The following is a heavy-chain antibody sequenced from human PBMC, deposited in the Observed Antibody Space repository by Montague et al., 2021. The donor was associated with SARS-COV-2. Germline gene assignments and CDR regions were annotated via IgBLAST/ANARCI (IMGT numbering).Heavy chain of an antibody. CDR1: GSSVRSYY. CDR3: ARAVSARRAVNWFDP. CDR2: IYDSGST. Sequence: SETLSLTCIVSGSSVRSYYWSWIRQPPGKGLEWIGYIYDSGSTNYNPSPKSRVTISVDTSKNQFSLKLTSVTAADTAVYYCARAVSARRAVNWFDPWGQGTLVTVSS. D-gene: IGHD6-6*01. J-gene: IGHJ5*02. V-gene: IGHV4-59*02.